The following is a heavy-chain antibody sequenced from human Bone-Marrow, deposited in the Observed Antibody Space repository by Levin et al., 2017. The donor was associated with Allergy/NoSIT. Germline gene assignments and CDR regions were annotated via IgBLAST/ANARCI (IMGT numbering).Heavy chain of an antibody. V-gene: IGHV3-23*01. J-gene: IGHJ4*02. Sequence: GESLKISCAASKFIFKNYAMAWLRQAPGQGLEWVSAVSGSGDQTYHADSVRGRFPISRDNSKDTLFLQMNNLRAEDTAVYFCAKGGVAAPPFYWGQGTLVTVSS. CDR2: VSGSGDQT. CDR3: AKGGVAAPPFY. CDR1: KFIFKNYA. D-gene: IGHD3-10*01.